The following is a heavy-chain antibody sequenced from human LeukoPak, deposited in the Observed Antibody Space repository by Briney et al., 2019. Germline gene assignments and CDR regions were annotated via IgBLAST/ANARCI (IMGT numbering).Heavy chain of an antibody. CDR1: GYTFTNYH. D-gene: IGHD4-17*01. Sequence: ASVNVSCTASGYTFTNYHINWVRQASGQGLEWMGWMNPNNGDSGYAQNLQGRATITTDTSISTAYMELRILRSDDTAVYFCARTTSMTASGYDYWGQGTLVTVSS. CDR3: ARTTSMTASGYDY. J-gene: IGHJ4*02. V-gene: IGHV1-8*03. CDR2: MNPNNGDS.